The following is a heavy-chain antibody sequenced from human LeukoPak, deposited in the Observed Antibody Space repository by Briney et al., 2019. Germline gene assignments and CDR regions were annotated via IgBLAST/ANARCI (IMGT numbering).Heavy chain of an antibody. Sequence: GGSLRLSCAASGITFSRSWVSWVRQAPGKGLEWVAFIKEDGSEKYYVDSVKGRFTISRDNAENSLYLQMNSLRAEDTAVYYCARDRGGRTGLDDWGQGTLVTVSS. CDR2: IKEDGSEK. CDR1: GITFSRSW. D-gene: IGHD2-15*01. V-gene: IGHV3-7*04. CDR3: ARDRGGRTGLDD. J-gene: IGHJ4*02.